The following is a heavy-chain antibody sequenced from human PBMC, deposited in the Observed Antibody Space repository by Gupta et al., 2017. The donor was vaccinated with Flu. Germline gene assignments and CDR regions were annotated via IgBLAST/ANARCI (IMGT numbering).Heavy chain of an antibody. V-gene: IGHV1-18*01. D-gene: IGHD3-3*01. CDR2: IRGYNCHT. CDR1: GYTFTSYG. CDR3: ARAGKTIFAVVITRQSDY. J-gene: IGHJ4*02. Sequence: QVQLVQSGAEVKKPGSSVKVSCKTSGYTFTSYGISCVRQAPGQGLEWVGWIRGYNCHTNYAQKLQGRVNMTTDTSTNVAYMELRSRKSADTAVYYWARAGKTIFAVVITRQSDYWGQGNRVTVST.